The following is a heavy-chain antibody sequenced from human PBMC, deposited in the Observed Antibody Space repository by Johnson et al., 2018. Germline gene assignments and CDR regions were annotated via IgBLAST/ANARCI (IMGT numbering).Heavy chain of an antibody. V-gene: IGHV3-7*01. CDR1: GFTFSSYW. Sequence: EVQLLESGGGLVQPGGSLRLSCAGSGFTFSSYWMSWVRQAPGKGLEWVANIKQDGSDKYYVDSVKGRFTISRDNAKNSVHLQMNSLRAEDTAVYYCVRDHGERIPAPIIYLDYWGQGTLVTVSS. D-gene: IGHD2-2*01. J-gene: IGHJ4*02. CDR2: IKQDGSDK. CDR3: VRDHGERIPAPIIYLDY.